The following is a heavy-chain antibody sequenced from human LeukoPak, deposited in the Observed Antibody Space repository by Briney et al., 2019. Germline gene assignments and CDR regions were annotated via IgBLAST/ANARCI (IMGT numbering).Heavy chain of an antibody. D-gene: IGHD6-13*01. CDR1: GGSFSGYY. CDR2: INHSGST. V-gene: IGHV4-34*01. Sequence: SETLSLTCAVYGGSFSGYYWSWIRQPPGKGLEWIGEINHSGSTNYNPSLKSRVTISVDTSKNQFSLKLSSVTAADTAVYYCARGPGYSSNWYPDYFDYWGQGTLVTVSS. J-gene: IGHJ4*02. CDR3: ARGPGYSSNWYPDYFDY.